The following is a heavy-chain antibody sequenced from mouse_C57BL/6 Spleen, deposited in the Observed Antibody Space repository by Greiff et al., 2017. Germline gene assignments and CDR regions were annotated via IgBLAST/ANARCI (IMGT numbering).Heavy chain of an antibody. J-gene: IGHJ4*01. CDR3: SRGRYCDYDGAMDY. CDR1: GYTFTSYW. CDR2: INPSNGGT. V-gene: IGHV1-53*01. D-gene: IGHD2-4*01. Sequence: QVHVKQPGTELVKPGASVKLSCKASGYTFTSYWMHWVKQRPGQGLEWIGNINPSNGGTTYNEKFKSKATLTVDKSSSTAYMQLSSLTSEDSAVYYCSRGRYCDYDGAMDYWGQGTSVTVSS.